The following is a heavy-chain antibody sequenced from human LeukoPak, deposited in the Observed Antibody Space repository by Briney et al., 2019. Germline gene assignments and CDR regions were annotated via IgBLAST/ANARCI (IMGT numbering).Heavy chain of an antibody. CDR1: GGSFSGYY. CDR2: INHSGST. V-gene: IGHV4-34*01. Sequence: SETLSLTCAVYGGSFSGYYWSWLRQPPGKGLEWIGEINHSGSTNYNPSLKSRVTISVDTSKNQFSLKLSSVTAADTAVYYCARLTMVRGVIRNPFDYWGQGTLVTVSS. CDR3: ARLTMVRGVIRNPFDY. D-gene: IGHD3-10*01. J-gene: IGHJ4*02.